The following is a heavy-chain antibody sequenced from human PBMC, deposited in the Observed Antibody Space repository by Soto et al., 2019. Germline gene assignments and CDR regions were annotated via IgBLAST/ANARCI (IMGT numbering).Heavy chain of an antibody. CDR1: GRSFSGYY. V-gene: IGHV4-34*01. CDR3: ARVIAVPSYYYYGMDV. D-gene: IGHD6-19*01. Sequence: PSETLSLTYAVYGRSFSGYYWSWIRQPPGKGLEWIGEINHSGSTNYNPSLKSRVTISVDTSKNQFSLKLSSVTAADTAVYYCARVIAVPSYYYYGMDVWGQGTTVT. J-gene: IGHJ6*02. CDR2: INHSGST.